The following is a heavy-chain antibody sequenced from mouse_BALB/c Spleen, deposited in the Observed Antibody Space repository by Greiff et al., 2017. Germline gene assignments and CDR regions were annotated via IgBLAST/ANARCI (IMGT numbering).Heavy chain of an antibody. J-gene: IGHJ2*01. CDR2: IWAGGST. CDR1: GFSLTSYG. CDR3: ARERGLRPFFDY. V-gene: IGHV2-9*02. D-gene: IGHD2-4*01. Sequence: VKLMESGPGLVAPSQSLSITCTVSGFSLTSYGVHWVRQPPGKGLEWLGVIWAGGSTNYNSALMSRLSISKDNSKSQVFLKMNSLQTDDTAMYYCARERGLRPFFDYWGQGTTLTVSS.